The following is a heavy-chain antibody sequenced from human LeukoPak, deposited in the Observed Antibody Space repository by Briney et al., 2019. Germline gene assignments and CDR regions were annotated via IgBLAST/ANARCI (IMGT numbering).Heavy chain of an antibody. CDR1: GFTFSDYG. V-gene: IGHV3-30*18. CDR3: VKSYGSSHYYYYGLDV. Sequence: GGSLRLSRAASGFTFSDYGMHWVRQAPGKGLEWVAVISYDGINKYSADSVKGRFTVSRDNSKNTLSLQMNSLRPEDTAMYYCVKSYGSSHYYYYGLDVWGQGTTVTVSS. D-gene: IGHD3-10*01. J-gene: IGHJ6*02. CDR2: ISYDGINK.